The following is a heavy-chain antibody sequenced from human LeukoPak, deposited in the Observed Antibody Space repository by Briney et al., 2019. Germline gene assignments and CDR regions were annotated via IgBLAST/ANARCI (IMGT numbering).Heavy chain of an antibody. CDR2: VSSHGNDG. CDR3: TRDAYNFNDFDY. Sequence: QPGGSLRLSCAASEFTFSNYAMHWVRQPPGKGLEWVAVVSSHGNDGYYADSVRGRFTISRDNSKNTLYLQIDSLRLEDTAIYYCTRDAYNFNDFDYWGQGTLVTVSS. CDR1: EFTFSNYA. J-gene: IGHJ4*02. D-gene: IGHD5-24*01. V-gene: IGHV3-30*17.